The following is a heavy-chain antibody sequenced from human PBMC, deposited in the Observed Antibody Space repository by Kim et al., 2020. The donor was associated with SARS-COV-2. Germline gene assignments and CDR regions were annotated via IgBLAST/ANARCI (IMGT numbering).Heavy chain of an antibody. CDR2: INHSGST. CDR1: GGSFSGYY. Sequence: SETLSLTCAVYGGSFSGYYWSWIRQPPGKGLEWIGEINHSGSTNYNPSLKSRVTISVDTSKNQFSLKLSSVTAADTAVYYCAGGWNVVVPAARHPCWFDPCGQGSLVTVSS. V-gene: IGHV4-34*01. CDR3: AGGWNVVVPAARHPCWFDP. J-gene: IGHJ5*02. D-gene: IGHD2-2*01.